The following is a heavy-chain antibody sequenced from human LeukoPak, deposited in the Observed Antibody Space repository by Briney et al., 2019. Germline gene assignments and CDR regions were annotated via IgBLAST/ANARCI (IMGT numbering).Heavy chain of an antibody. Sequence: GGSLRLSCAASGFTFSSYAMHWVRQAPGKGLEYVSAISSNGGSTYYANSVKGRFTISRDNSRNTLYLQMNSLRAEDTAVYYCARPGDYYYYYFGMDVWGQGTTVTVSS. J-gene: IGHJ6*02. CDR2: ISSNGGST. CDR1: GFTFSSYA. D-gene: IGHD7-27*01. CDR3: ARPGDYYYYYFGMDV. V-gene: IGHV3-64*01.